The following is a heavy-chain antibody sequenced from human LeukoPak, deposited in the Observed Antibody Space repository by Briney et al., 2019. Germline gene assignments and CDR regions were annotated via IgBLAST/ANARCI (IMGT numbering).Heavy chain of an antibody. Sequence: SETLSLTCTVSGGSIKDYYWAWIRQAPGAGLEWIGYISNSGTTDYNPSLKSRVTMSVDTSKNEFSLKLTSVTAADTAIYYCARVVRGEVTSNWFDPWGQGTLVTVSS. J-gene: IGHJ5*02. CDR1: GGSIKDYY. CDR2: ISNSGTT. CDR3: ARVVRGEVTSNWFDP. D-gene: IGHD2-21*02. V-gene: IGHV4-59*01.